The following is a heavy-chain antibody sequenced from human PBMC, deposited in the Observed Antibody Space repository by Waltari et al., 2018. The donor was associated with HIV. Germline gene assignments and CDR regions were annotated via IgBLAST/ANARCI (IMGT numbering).Heavy chain of an antibody. CDR2: ISGRGGST. D-gene: IGHD6-19*01. J-gene: IGHJ5*02. CDR3: AKGGRAVAGNWFDP. Sequence: EVQLLESGGGLVQPGGSLRLSCAASGFTFSNYAINWVRQAPGKGLGGVSAISGRGGSTHYADSVKGRFSISRDNSKNTLYLQMNSLRPEDTAIYYCAKGGRAVAGNWFDPWGQGTLVTVSS. CDR1: GFTFSNYA. V-gene: IGHV3-23*01.